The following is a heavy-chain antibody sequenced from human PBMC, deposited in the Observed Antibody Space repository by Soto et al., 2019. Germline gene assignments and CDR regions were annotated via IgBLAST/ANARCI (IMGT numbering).Heavy chain of an antibody. CDR3: SRGILV. V-gene: IGHV4-31*03. CDR2: ISYGGST. J-gene: IGHJ4*02. Sequence: QVQLQESGPGLVKPSQTLSLTCTVSGGSINSGGYCWSWIRQHPGKGLDWIGCISYGGSTSYNPALRGRVTISVDTSKNQCSLTLTSGPAADTAVYYCSRGILVWGQGALITVSS. CDR1: GGSINSGGYC. D-gene: IGHD5-18*01.